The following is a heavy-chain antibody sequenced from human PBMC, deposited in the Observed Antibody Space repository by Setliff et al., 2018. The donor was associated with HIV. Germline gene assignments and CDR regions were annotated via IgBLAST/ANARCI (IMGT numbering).Heavy chain of an antibody. J-gene: IGHJ4*02. CDR1: GDSISSGGYY. CDR2: IYYSGAT. V-gene: IGHV4-31*02. D-gene: IGHD5-12*01. Sequence: PSETLSLTCAVYGDSISSGGYYWSWIRQLPGKGLEWIGYIYYSGATYYNPSLKNRVTISLDTSKSQFSLKLTSVTAADTALYYCASGRGAKGGYDYFGSWGQGTLVTVSS. CDR3: ASGRGAKGGYDYFGS.